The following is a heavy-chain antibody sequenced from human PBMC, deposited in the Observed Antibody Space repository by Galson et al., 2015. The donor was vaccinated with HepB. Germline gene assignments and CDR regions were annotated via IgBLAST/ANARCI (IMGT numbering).Heavy chain of an antibody. CDR2: INPSAGST. D-gene: IGHD5-12*01. V-gene: IGHV1-46*03. CDR3: VRDPRQTGYSGYFDY. Sequence: SVKVSCKASGYTFTSYHMHWMRQAPGQGLEWMGIINPSAGSTSYAQKFQGRVTMTRDTSTNTVYMEVSSLRSEDTALYYCVRDPRQTGYSGYFDYWGQGTLVTVSS. J-gene: IGHJ4*02. CDR1: GYTFTSYH.